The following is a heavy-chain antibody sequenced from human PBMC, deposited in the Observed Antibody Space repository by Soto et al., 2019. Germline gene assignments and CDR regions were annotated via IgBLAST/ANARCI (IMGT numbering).Heavy chain of an antibody. V-gene: IGHV4-39*01. CDR2: IYYSGTT. D-gene: IGHD3-3*01. CDR1: GGSISSSSYY. J-gene: IGHJ5*02. CDR3: ARHNLAPPRSIWSGYYIGSTFDP. Sequence: SETLSLTCTVSGGSISSSSYYWGWIRQPPGKGLEWIGSIYYSGTTYYNPSLKSRVTISVDTSKNQFSLKLSSVTAADTAVYYCARHNLAPPRSIWSGYYIGSTFDPWGQGTLVTVSS.